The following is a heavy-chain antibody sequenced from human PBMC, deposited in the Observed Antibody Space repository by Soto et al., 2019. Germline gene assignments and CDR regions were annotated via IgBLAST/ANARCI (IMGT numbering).Heavy chain of an antibody. CDR1: GFTFSSYA. D-gene: IGHD3-3*01. J-gene: IGHJ3*02. Sequence: EVQLLESGGGLVQPGGSLRLSCAASGFTFSSYAMSWVRQAPGKGLEWVSAISGSGGSTYYADSVKGRFTISRDNSKNTLYLQMNSLRAEDTAVYYCAKVRVLRLLEWGGFDAFDIWGQGTMVTVSS. V-gene: IGHV3-23*01. CDR3: AKVRVLRLLEWGGFDAFDI. CDR2: ISGSGGST.